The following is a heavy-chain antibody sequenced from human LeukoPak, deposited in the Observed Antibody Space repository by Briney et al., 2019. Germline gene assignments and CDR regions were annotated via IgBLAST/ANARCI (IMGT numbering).Heavy chain of an antibody. CDR2: TYYRSKWYN. J-gene: IGHJ4*02. V-gene: IGHV6-1*01. D-gene: IGHD6-19*01. Sequence: SQTLSLTCAISGDSVSSNSAAWTWIRQSPSRGLEWLGRTYYRSKWYNDYAVSVKSRITINPDTSKNQFSLQLNSVTPEDTAVYYCARVGEQWLVFFDYWGQGTLVTASS. CDR1: GDSVSSNSAA. CDR3: ARVGEQWLVFFDY.